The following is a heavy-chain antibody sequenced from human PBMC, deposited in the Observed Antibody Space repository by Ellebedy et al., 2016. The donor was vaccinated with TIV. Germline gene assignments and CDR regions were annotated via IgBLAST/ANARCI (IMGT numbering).Heavy chain of an antibody. CDR3: GSGMTHPWFYIDV. Sequence: ASVKVSXKASGYTFTNYYVHWVRQAPGQGLEWMGIITPRGESTTYAQKFQGRVTMTRDTSTDTAYMELSGLRSDDTAVYYCGSGMTHPWFYIDVWGQGTTVTVS. CDR2: ITPRGEST. D-gene: IGHD1-26*01. V-gene: IGHV1-46*03. J-gene: IGHJ6*03. CDR1: GYTFTNYY.